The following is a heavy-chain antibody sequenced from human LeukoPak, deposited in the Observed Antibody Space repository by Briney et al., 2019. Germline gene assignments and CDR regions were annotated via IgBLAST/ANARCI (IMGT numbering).Heavy chain of an antibody. CDR3: AREGGSSWQYYYYYGMDV. Sequence: GGSLRLSCAASGFTFSSYSMNWVRQAPGKGLEWVSSISSSSSSIYYADSVKGRFTISRDNAKNSLYLQMNSLRAEDTAVYYCAREGGSSWQYYYYYGMDVWGQGTTVTVSS. CDR1: GFTFSSYS. V-gene: IGHV3-21*01. D-gene: IGHD6-13*01. CDR2: ISSSSSSI. J-gene: IGHJ6*02.